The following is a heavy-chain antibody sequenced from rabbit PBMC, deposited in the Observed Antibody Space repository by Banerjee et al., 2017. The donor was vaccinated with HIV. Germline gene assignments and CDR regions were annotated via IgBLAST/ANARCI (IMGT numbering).Heavy chain of an antibody. J-gene: IGHJ4*01. V-gene: IGHV1S7*01. CDR2: IYAGEGSI. CDR1: SSYW. Sequence: SSYWICWVRQAPGKGLEWIACIYAGEGSIDYASWVNGRFTFSSDNAQNTVDLQINSLTVADTATYFCARDLAGVIGWNFNLWGPGTLVTVS. D-gene: IGHD4-1*01. CDR3: ARDLAGVIGWNFNL.